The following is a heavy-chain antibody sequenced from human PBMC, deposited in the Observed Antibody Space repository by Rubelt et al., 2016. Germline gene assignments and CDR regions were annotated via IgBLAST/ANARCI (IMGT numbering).Heavy chain of an antibody. CDR3: TRESSSSSFSFDV. Sequence: QVQLQESGPGLVKPSETLSLTCTVSGGSISGYYWSWIRQPPGKGLEWIGYIYYSGSTNYNPSLKTRVTISGDTSRNQFSLKVTSVTAADTAVYYCTRESSSSSFSFDVWGQGTVVSVSS. CDR2: IYYSGST. CDR1: GGSISGYY. V-gene: IGHV4-59*01. J-gene: IGHJ3*01. D-gene: IGHD6-6*01.